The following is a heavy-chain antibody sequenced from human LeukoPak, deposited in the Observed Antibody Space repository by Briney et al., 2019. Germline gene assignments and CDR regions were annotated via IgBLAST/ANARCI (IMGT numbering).Heavy chain of an antibody. V-gene: IGHV4-59*01. Sequence: SETLSLTCTGSGGSISSYYWRWIRQPPGKGLEGMGYIYYSGSTNYNPSLKSRVPISVHTSKNQFSLQLSSVTAAATAVYYCARSLLYSPLDYWGPGTLVTVSS. CDR3: ARSLLYSPLDY. J-gene: IGHJ4*02. CDR2: IYYSGST. D-gene: IGHD2-21*01. CDR1: GGSISSYY.